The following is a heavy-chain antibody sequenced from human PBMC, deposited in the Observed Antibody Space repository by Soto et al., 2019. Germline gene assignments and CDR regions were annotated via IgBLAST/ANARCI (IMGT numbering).Heavy chain of an antibody. V-gene: IGHV1-69*01. D-gene: IGHD4-17*01. CDR2: IIPMFGTT. Sequence: QVQLVQSAAEVKKPGSAVKVSCKASGGTFTTYPINWVRQAPGQGLEWTGGIIPMFGTTNYAQKFQGRVTITADESTSTAYMELSSLRSEDTAMYYCARQFTDGDYQYWGQGTLVTVSS. CDR1: GGTFTTYP. J-gene: IGHJ4*02. CDR3: ARQFTDGDYQY.